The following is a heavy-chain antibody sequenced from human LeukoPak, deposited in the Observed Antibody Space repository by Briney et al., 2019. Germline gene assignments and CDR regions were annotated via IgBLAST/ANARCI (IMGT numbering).Heavy chain of an antibody. V-gene: IGHV3-30*18. Sequence: GRSLRLSCAASGFTFGSYGMHWVRQAPGKGLEWVAVISYDGSNKYYADSVKGRFTISRDNSKNTLYLQMNSLRAEDTAVYYCAKDRGGYCSGGSCYWDAFDIWGQGTMVTVSS. D-gene: IGHD2-15*01. CDR1: GFTFGSYG. J-gene: IGHJ3*02. CDR2: ISYDGSNK. CDR3: AKDRGGYCSGGSCYWDAFDI.